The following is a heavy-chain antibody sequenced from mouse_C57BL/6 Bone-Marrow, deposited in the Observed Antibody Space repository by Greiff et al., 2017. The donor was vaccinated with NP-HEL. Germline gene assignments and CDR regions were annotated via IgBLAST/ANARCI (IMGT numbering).Heavy chain of an antibody. CDR1: DSEFFPIAF. D-gene: IGHD1-1*02. Sequence: VQLQQSGSELRSPGSSVKLSCKDSDSEFFPIAFMCWGRQTHGRGFEGIEGILRSSGRSFYGETVEDKATLSADTLSNTAYLQITSLTSEDSAIYYCARERSGSSWFAYWGQGTMVTVSA. V-gene: IGHV15-2*01. CDR2: ILRSSGRS. J-gene: IGHJ3*01. CDR3: ARERSGSSWFAY.